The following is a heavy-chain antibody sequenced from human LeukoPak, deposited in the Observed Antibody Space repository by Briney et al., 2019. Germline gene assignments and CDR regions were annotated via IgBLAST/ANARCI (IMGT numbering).Heavy chain of an antibody. CDR1: GGTFSSYT. V-gene: IGHV1-69*06. Sequence: GASVKVSCTASGGTFSSYTISWVRQAPGQGLEWMGGIIPLFGTPDYAQKFQDRLTITADKSTSTAYMELSSLRSEDTAVYYCASATLRCSGGSCYEMDVWGKGTTVTVSS. CDR2: IIPLFGTP. D-gene: IGHD2-15*01. J-gene: IGHJ6*04. CDR3: ASATLRCSGGSCYEMDV.